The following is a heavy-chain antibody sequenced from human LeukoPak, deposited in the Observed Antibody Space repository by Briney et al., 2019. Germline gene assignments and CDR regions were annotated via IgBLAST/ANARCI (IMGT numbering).Heavy chain of an antibody. Sequence: SQTLSLTCTVSGGSINSGGYYWSWIRQHPGKGLEWIGYIYYSGSTYYNPSLKSRVTISVDTSKNQFSLKLSSVTAADTAVYYCARTYRPYYYDSSGYYCYFDYWGQGTLVTVSS. V-gene: IGHV4-31*03. CDR1: GGSINSGGYY. CDR3: ARTYRPYYYDSSGYYCYFDY. CDR2: IYYSGST. J-gene: IGHJ4*02. D-gene: IGHD3-22*01.